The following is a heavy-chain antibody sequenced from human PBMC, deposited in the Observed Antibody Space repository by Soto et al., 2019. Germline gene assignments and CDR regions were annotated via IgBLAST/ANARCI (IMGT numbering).Heavy chain of an antibody. CDR1: RFPFSTYA. J-gene: IGHJ4*02. Sequence: GGSLRLSCAASRFPFSTYAMTWVRQAPGKGLEWVSLISGSGGSTYYADSVKGRFTISRDNSRDTLYLQMSSLRAEDTAVYYCAKVHGSGTYNNFPDYWGQGTLVTVSS. CDR3: AKVHGSGTYNNFPDY. D-gene: IGHD3-10*01. CDR2: ISGSGGST. V-gene: IGHV3-23*01.